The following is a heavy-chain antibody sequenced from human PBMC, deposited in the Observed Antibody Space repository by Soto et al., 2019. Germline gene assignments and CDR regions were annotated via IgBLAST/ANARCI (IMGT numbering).Heavy chain of an antibody. V-gene: IGHV1-18*01. J-gene: IGHJ6*02. Sequence: QVQLVQSGDEVKKPGASVKVSCKASGYIFVNYGIAWVRQAPGQGREWMGWISPYTGNTHSATKIQGRLTMTTDTYTSTACMDLGSLTSDDTAVYYCVRVDNYVTPTPQDVWGQGTTVTVSS. CDR3: VRVDNYVTPTPQDV. CDR1: GYIFVNYG. D-gene: IGHD3-16*01. CDR2: ISPYTGNT.